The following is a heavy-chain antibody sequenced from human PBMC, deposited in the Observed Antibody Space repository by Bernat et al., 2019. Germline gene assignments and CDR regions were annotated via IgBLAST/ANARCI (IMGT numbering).Heavy chain of an antibody. CDR2: ISASGGST. CDR1: GFTFSSYA. V-gene: IGHV3-23*04. CDR3: AKGLTWRFDY. D-gene: IGHD5-12*01. Sequence: EVQLVESGGGLVQPGGSLRLSCAASGFTFSSYAMSWVRQAPGKGLEWVSGISASGGSTYYADSVKGRFTISRANSKNTLYLQLNSLRAEDTAVYYCAKGLTWRFDYWGQGSLVTVSS. J-gene: IGHJ4*02.